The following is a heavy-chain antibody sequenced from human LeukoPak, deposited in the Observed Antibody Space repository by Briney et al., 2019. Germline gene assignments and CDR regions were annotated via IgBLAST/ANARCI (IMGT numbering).Heavy chain of an antibody. V-gene: IGHV7-4-1*02. Sequence: ASVKVSCKASGYTFTTYAMNWVRQAPGQGLEWMGWINTNTGNPTYAQGLTGRFVFSLDTSVSTAYLQISSLKAEDTAVYYCARDYAPKYFDFWSGYAFDIWGQGTMVTVSS. D-gene: IGHD3-3*01. CDR2: INTNTGNP. CDR3: ARDYAPKYFDFWSGYAFDI. J-gene: IGHJ3*02. CDR1: GYTFTTYA.